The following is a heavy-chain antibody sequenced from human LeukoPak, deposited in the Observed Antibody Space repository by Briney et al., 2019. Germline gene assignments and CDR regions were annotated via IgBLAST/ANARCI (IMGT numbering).Heavy chain of an antibody. CDR3: ARGTAAAGVFDC. CDR2: IRSDGGST. D-gene: IGHD6-13*01. J-gene: IGHJ4*02. Sequence: PGGSLRLSCVASGFTFSTYWMRWVRQVPGKGPVWVSHIRSDGGSTAYADSVKGRFTISRDNAKGTLHLQMNSLRAEDTAVYYCARGTAAAGVFDCWGQGTLVTVSS. V-gene: IGHV3-74*01. CDR1: GFTFSTYW.